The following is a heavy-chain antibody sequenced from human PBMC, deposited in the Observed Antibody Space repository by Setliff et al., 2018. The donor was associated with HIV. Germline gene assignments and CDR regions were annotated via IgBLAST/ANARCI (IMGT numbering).Heavy chain of an antibody. CDR2: IHYKGNI. D-gene: IGHD2-15*01. Sequence: SETLSLTCTVSGGSIRTGAYYWSWIRQSPGKGLEWIGHIHYKGNIDYNASLKSRLAISSDTSKNQFSLNLSSVIAADTAIYFCARFTVVVFGAGEPSWFDPWGQGILVTVSS. V-gene: IGHV4-30-4*08. J-gene: IGHJ5*02. CDR3: ARFTVVVFGAGEPSWFDP. CDR1: GGSIRTGAYY.